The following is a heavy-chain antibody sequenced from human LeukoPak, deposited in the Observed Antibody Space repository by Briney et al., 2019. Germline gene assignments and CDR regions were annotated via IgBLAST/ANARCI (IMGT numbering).Heavy chain of an antibody. CDR3: AIYCSSTSCIGGY. CDR2: ITGSGGNT. D-gene: IGHD2-2*01. CDR1: GFIFSSYS. Sequence: GGSLRLSCAASGFIFSSYSMSWVRQAPGKGLEWVSVITGSGGNTYYADSVKGRFTISKDNSKNTVYLQMNSLRAEDTAVYYCAIYCSSTSCIGGYWGQGTLVTVSS. J-gene: IGHJ4*02. V-gene: IGHV3-23*01.